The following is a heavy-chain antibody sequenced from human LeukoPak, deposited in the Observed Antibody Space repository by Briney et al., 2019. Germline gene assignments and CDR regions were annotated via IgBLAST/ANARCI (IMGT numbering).Heavy chain of an antibody. J-gene: IGHJ4*02. CDR2: ISYSGFT. Sequence: SETLSLTCTVSGGSISSYQWSWIRQPPGKGLEWIGYISYSGFTNYDPSLKSRVTISLDTSKNQFSLKLTSVTAADTAVYYCAGHHPRNTVDFWGQGTLVTVSS. D-gene: IGHD2-8*02. V-gene: IGHV4-59*08. CDR3: AGHHPRNTVDF. CDR1: GGSISSYQ.